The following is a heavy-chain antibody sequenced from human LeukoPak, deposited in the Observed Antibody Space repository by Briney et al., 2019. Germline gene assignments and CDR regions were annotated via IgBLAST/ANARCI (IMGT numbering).Heavy chain of an antibody. V-gene: IGHV4-39*02. Sequence: SETLSLTCTVSGGSISSSSYYWGWIRQPLGKGLEWIGSIYYSGSTYYNPSLKSRVTISVDTSKNQFSLKLSSVTAADTAVYYCAREGYYYGSGSYYLDYWGQGTLVTVSS. CDR1: GGSISSSSYY. J-gene: IGHJ4*02. CDR3: AREGYYYGSGSYYLDY. D-gene: IGHD3-10*01. CDR2: IYYSGST.